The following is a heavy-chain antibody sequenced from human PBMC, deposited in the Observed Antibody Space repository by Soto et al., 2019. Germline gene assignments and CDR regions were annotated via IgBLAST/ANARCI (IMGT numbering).Heavy chain of an antibody. J-gene: IGHJ4*02. V-gene: IGHV3-48*04. Sequence: GGSLRLSCAASGFTFSSYNMNWVRQAPGKGLEWISYISTSSGPIYYADSVKGRFTISRDNAKNSLYLQMDSLRVEDTAVYYCAREGRAPAWGQGTLVTVSS. CDR2: ISTSSGPI. D-gene: IGHD2-15*01. CDR1: GFTFSSYN. CDR3: AREGRAPA.